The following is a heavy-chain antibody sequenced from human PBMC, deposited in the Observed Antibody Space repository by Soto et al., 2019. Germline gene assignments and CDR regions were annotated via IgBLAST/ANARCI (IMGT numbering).Heavy chain of an antibody. V-gene: IGHV5-51*01. D-gene: IGHD2-15*01. Sequence: PGEPLKISCKGSGCSFSNSWIVWVRQMPGKGLEWMGIIYPGDSDTRYSPSFQGQVTISADKSVSTAYLQWSSLKASDTAMYYCARRDCSGGRCYSGDAFDIWGQGTMVTVSS. J-gene: IGHJ3*02. CDR1: GCSFSNSW. CDR2: IYPGDSDT. CDR3: ARRDCSGGRCYSGDAFDI.